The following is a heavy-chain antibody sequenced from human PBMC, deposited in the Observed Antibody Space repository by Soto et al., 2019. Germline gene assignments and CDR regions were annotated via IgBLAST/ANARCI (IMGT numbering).Heavy chain of an antibody. V-gene: IGHV3-33*01. CDR2: IWYDGSNK. Sequence: QVQLVESGGGVVQPGRSLRLSCAASGFTFSSYGMHWVRQAPGKGLEWVAVIWYDGSNKYYADSVKGRFTISRDNSKNTLYLQMNSLRAEDTAVYYCARQEVSGYEGFFDYWGQGTLVTVSS. CDR3: ARQEVSGYEGFFDY. D-gene: IGHD5-12*01. CDR1: GFTFSSYG. J-gene: IGHJ4*02.